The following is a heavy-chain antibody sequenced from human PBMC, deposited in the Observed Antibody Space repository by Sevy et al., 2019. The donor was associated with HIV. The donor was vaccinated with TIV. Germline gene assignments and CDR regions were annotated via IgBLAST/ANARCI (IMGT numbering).Heavy chain of an antibody. V-gene: IGHV3-15*01. J-gene: IGHJ6*02. CDR3: TRKGIAAAVPPIGYYYYGMDV. D-gene: IGHD6-13*01. Sequence: GGSLRLSCAASGFTFSNAWMSWVRQAPGKGLEWVGRIKSKTDGGTTDYAAPVKGRFTISRDDSKNMLYLQMNSLKTEDTAVYYCTRKGIAAAVPPIGYYYYGMDVWGQGTTVTVSS. CDR2: IKSKTDGGTT. CDR1: GFTFSNAW.